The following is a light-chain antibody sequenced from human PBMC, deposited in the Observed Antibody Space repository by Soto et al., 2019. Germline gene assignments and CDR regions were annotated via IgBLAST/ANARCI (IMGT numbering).Light chain of an antibody. CDR2: GAS. CDR1: QSGFSTY. Sequence: EIVLTQSPGTLSLSPGERATLSCRASQSGFSTYLAWFQQKPGQAPRLLIYGASTRAAGVPDRFSGSGSATDFTLTISRLEPEDVAVYYCHQYGNSPWTIGQGTLVE. V-gene: IGKV3-20*01. J-gene: IGKJ1*01. CDR3: HQYGNSPWT.